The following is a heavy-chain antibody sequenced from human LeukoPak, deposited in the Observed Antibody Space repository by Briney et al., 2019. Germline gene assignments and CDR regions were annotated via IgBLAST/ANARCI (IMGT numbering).Heavy chain of an antibody. V-gene: IGHV1-69*05. J-gene: IGHJ6*03. CDR1: RGTIVMYA. CDR3: ARVKSSTDFVGYYYMDV. CDR2: LIPIFGTA. D-gene: IGHD6-13*01. Sequence: SAQVSCYPSRGTIVMYANSGERQAPGKRLEWMGGLIPIFGTANYAQKFQGRVTITTDESTSTAYMELSSLRSEDTAVYYCARVKSSTDFVGYYYMDVWGKGTTVTVSS.